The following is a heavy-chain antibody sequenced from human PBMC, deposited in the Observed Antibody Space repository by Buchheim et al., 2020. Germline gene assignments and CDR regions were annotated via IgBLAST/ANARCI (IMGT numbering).Heavy chain of an antibody. V-gene: IGHV3-74*01. CDR3: GRVTLGATGLDS. Sequence: EVQLVESGGGLVQPGGSLRLSCAASGFTFSSHWMQWVRQGPGEGLVWVSRISGDGSGITYADSVRGRFTISRDNAKRTLYLQMNSLRAEDTAVYYCGRVTLGATGLDSWGQGT. CDR1: GFTFSSHW. CDR2: ISGDGSGI. D-gene: IGHD1-26*01. J-gene: IGHJ4*02.